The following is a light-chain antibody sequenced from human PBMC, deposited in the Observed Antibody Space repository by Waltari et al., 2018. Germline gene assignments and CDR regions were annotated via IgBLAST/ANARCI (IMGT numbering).Light chain of an antibody. CDR2: GAS. CDR3: QQYDSAPLT. Sequence: DIQMTQSPPSLSASVGDRVTMTCRASQYINNYVAWYQMKPGKAPRFLIYGASTLQPGVPSRFSGSGSATEFTLTITSLQPEDIAIYFCQQYDSAPLTFGGGTKV. CDR1: QYINNY. J-gene: IGKJ4*01. V-gene: IGKV1-27*01.